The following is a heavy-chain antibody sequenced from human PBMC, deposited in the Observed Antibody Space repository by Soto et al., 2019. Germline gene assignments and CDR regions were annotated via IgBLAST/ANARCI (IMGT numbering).Heavy chain of an antibody. CDR2: INADGSEK. CDR1: GFTFADYA. D-gene: IGHD4-4*01. V-gene: IGHV3-43*02. Sequence: VQMVESGGGVVHPGGSLRLSCAVSGFTFADYAVHWVRQSAGKGLEWVSFINADGSEKYYADSVKGRFSISRDNAKNSMYLQMDSLRGEDTAVYYCVRGGSNYASWGQGTLVTVSS. J-gene: IGHJ5*02. CDR3: VRGGSNYAS.